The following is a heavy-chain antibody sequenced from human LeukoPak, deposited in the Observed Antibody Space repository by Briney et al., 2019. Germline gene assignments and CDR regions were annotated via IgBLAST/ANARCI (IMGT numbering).Heavy chain of an antibody. J-gene: IGHJ4*02. CDR1: GYTFTNYD. D-gene: IGHD2-15*01. Sequence: VASVKVSCKTSGYTFTNYDINWVRQATGQGLEWMGWINPKSGRTGYAQKFQGGVTFTRNTSISTAYMELNNLRSDDTALYYCASRSSVAASGPGWGQGTLVTVSS. CDR2: INPKSGRT. CDR3: ASRSSVAASGPG. V-gene: IGHV1-8*03.